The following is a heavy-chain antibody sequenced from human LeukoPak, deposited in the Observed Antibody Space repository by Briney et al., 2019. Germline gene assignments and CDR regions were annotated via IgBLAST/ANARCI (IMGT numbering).Heavy chain of an antibody. D-gene: IGHD3-22*01. CDR2: IYYSGST. V-gene: IGHV4-39*07. J-gene: IGHJ3*02. CDR3: AREYYYDSSGYGGLDAFDI. CDR1: GGSISSSTYH. Sequence: SETLSLTCTVSGGSISSSTYHWGWIRQPPGKGLEWIGIIYYSGSTNYNPSLKSRVTISVDTSKNQFSLKLSSVTAADTAVYYCAREYYYDSSGYGGLDAFDIWGQGTMVTVSS.